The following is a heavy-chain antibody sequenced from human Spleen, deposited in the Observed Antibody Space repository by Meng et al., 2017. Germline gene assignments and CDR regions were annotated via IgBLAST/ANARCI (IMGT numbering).Heavy chain of an antibody. J-gene: IGHJ4*02. CDR3: AKQRDYGGNSGLDY. V-gene: IGHV3-23*01. CDR1: GFTFSSYA. CDR2: ISGSGGST. D-gene: IGHD4-23*01. Sequence: ETLSLTCAAFGFTFSSYAMSWVRQAPGKGLEWVSAISGSGGSTYYADSVKGRFTISRDNSKNTLYLQMNSLRAEDTAVYYCAKQRDYGGNSGLDYWGQGTLVTVSS.